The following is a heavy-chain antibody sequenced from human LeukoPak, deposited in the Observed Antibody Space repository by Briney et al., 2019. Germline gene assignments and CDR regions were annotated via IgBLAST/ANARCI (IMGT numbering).Heavy chain of an antibody. J-gene: IGHJ3*02. D-gene: IGHD3-9*01. CDR3: ARRNILTEGEAFDI. V-gene: IGHV4-59*08. Sequence: PSETLSLTCTVSGGSISSHYWTWIRQPPGKGLEWIGFIYNSRNTNYNPSLKSRVTISFDTSKNQFSLKLSSVTAADTAVYYCARRNILTEGEAFDIWGQGTMVTVSS. CDR1: GGSISSHY. CDR2: IYNSRNT.